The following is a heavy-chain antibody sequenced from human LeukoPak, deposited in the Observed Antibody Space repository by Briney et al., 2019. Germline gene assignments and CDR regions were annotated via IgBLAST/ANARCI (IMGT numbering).Heavy chain of an antibody. V-gene: IGHV1-8*01. D-gene: IGHD3-10*01. Sequence: ASVTVSCKASGYTFTSYDINWVRRATGQGLEWMGWMNPNSGNTGYAQKFQGRVTMTRNTSISTAYMELSSLRAEDTAVYYCAKWTGSGSYLRFDPWGQGTLVTVSS. CDR1: GYTFTSYD. J-gene: IGHJ5*02. CDR2: MNPNSGNT. CDR3: AKWTGSGSYLRFDP.